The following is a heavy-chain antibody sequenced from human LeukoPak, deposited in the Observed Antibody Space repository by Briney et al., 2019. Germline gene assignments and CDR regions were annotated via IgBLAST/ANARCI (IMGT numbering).Heavy chain of an antibody. V-gene: IGHV1-3*01. CDR2: INAGNGNT. CDR1: GYTFTSYA. Sequence: ASVKVSCKASGYTFTSYAMHWVRQAPGQRLEWMGWINAGNGNTKYSQKFQGRVTITRDTSASTAYMELSSLRSEDTAVYYCARDVQWLVPYFDYWGQGTLVTVSS. D-gene: IGHD6-19*01. J-gene: IGHJ4*02. CDR3: ARDVQWLVPYFDY.